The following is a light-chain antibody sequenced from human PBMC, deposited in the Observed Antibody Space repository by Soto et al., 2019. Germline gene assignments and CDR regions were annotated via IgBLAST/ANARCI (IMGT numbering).Light chain of an antibody. J-gene: IGKJ3*01. CDR3: QQRTNWVT. V-gene: IGKV3-11*01. CDR1: QSVSSF. CDR2: GAS. Sequence: EIVLTQSPATLSLSPGXRATLSCRASQSVSSFLAWYQQKPGQAPRLLIYGASNRATGIPARFSGSGSGTDFTLSISSLEPEDFAVYYCQQRTNWVTFGPGTKVDI.